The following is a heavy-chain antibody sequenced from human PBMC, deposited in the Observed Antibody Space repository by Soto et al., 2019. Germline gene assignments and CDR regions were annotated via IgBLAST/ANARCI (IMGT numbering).Heavy chain of an antibody. V-gene: IGHV4-59*13. CDR3: ARDALVGSSWYDNWFDP. J-gene: IGHJ5*02. CDR1: GGCISSYY. CDR2: IYYSGST. Sequence: SETLSLTCTVSGGCISSYYWSWIRQPPGKGLEWIGYIYYSGSTNYNPSLKSRVTISVDTSKNQFSLKVSSVTAADTAVYYCARDALVGSSWYDNWFDPWGQGTLVTVSS. D-gene: IGHD6-13*01.